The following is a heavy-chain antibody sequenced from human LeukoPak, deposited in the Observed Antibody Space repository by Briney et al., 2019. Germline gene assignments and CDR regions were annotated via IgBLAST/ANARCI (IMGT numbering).Heavy chain of an antibody. J-gene: IGHJ4*02. CDR2: ISDSGGST. CDR3: AKCRGSSWSDYFDY. Sequence: GGSLRLSCAVSGFSLSRYATSWVRKAPGKGLEWVSAISDSGGSTYYADSVKGRFTISRDNSRNTLYLQMNTLRAEDTAVYYCAKCRGSSWSDYFDYWGQGTLVTVSS. V-gene: IGHV3-23*01. D-gene: IGHD6-13*01. CDR1: GFSLSRYA.